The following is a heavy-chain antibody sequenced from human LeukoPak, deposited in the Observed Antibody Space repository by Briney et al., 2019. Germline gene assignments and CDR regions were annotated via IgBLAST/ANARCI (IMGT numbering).Heavy chain of an antibody. J-gene: IGHJ4*02. Sequence: SETLSLTCTVSGGSISGSRSYWGWIRQPPGKGLEWIGSIYSRGNSYYNPALQSRLTMSVDTSKNQFSLKLSSVTAADTAVYSGATYDSSAVGFFYDWGQGILVTVSS. D-gene: IGHD3-22*01. CDR3: ATYDSSAVGFFYD. V-gene: IGHV4-39*07. CDR1: GGSISGSRSY. CDR2: IYSRGNS.